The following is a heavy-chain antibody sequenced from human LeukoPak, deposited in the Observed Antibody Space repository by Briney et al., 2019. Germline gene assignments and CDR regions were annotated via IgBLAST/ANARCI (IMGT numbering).Heavy chain of an antibody. CDR1: GYIFTTYS. V-gene: IGHV1-18*04. Sequence: GASVKVSCKASGYIFTTYSTSWVRQAPGQGLEWMGWISTYSGNINYAQKFQGRVTMTTDTSTSTAYMELRSLRSDDTAMYYCAIDRPSAIGTTARFDPWGQGTLVAVSS. D-gene: IGHD1-1*01. J-gene: IGHJ5*02. CDR3: AIDRPSAIGTTARFDP. CDR2: ISTYSGNI.